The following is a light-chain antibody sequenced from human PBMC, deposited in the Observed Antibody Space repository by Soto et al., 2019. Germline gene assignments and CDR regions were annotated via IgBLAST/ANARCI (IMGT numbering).Light chain of an antibody. CDR1: QSVLYSSNNKNY. Sequence: DIVMTQSPDSLAVSLGERATINCKSSQSVLYSSNNKNYLALYQQKPGQPPKLLIYWASTRESGVPDRFSGSGSGTDFTLTISSLQAEDVAVYYCQQYYSPPLTFGGGTNVEIK. CDR2: WAS. J-gene: IGKJ4*01. V-gene: IGKV4-1*01. CDR3: QQYYSPPLT.